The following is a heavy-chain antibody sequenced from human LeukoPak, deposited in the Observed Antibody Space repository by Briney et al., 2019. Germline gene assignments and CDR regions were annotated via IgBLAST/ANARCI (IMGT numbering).Heavy chain of an antibody. CDR1: GFTFSSYA. J-gene: IGHJ4*02. CDR3: AKDRGHIVGATIFDY. CDR2: ISGSGGST. D-gene: IGHD1-26*01. Sequence: TGGSLRLSCAASGFTFSSYAMSWVRQAPGKGLEWVSAISGSGGSTYYADSVKGRFTISRDNSKNTLYLQMNSLRAEDTAVYYCAKDRGHIVGATIFDYWGQGTLVTVSS. V-gene: IGHV3-23*01.